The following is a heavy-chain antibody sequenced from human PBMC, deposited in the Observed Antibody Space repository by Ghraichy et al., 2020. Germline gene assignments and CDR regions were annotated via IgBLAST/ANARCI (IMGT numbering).Heavy chain of an antibody. CDR2: INENGGVT. V-gene: IGHV3-7*03. CDR1: GFTFSSYW. CDR3: ATDTPTLRSGIFYDALDL. D-gene: IGHD5-12*01. Sequence: GGSLRLSCAASGFTFSSYWMTWVRQAPGKGLEWVSNINENGGVTNYVDSVKGRFTVSRDNAKNSLYLQMDSLRAEDTAIYYCATDTPTLRSGIFYDALDLWGQGTMVTVSS. J-gene: IGHJ3*01.